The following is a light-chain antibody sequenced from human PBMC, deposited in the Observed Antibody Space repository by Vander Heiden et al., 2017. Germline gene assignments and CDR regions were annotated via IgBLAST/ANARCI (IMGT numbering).Light chain of an antibody. CDR1: SSNIGSNA. Sequence: QSVLTQPPSTSGTPGQRIPISCSGSSSNIGSNAVNWYQQLPGAAPRLLIYSNDQRPSGVPDRFSGSKSGTAASLSVSGLRSEDEADYYCAAWDDSLTGLVFGGGTKLTVL. V-gene: IGLV1-44*01. CDR2: SND. J-gene: IGLJ2*01. CDR3: AAWDDSLTGLV.